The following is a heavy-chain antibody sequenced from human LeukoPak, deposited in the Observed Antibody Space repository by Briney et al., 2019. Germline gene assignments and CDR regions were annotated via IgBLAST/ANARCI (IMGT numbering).Heavy chain of an antibody. D-gene: IGHD3-16*01. CDR2: INHSGHT. CDR1: GGSFRGYY. V-gene: IGHV4-34*01. J-gene: IGHJ5*02. CDR3: ARVSLFSFDP. Sequence: PSETLSLTCAVCGGSFRGYYGRWLRQPPGKGREWFVDINHSGHTKYTPSLESRLTISVDTTKNQFSLMLSCVPAAHTGVYFCARVSLFSFDPWGQGTMVTVSS.